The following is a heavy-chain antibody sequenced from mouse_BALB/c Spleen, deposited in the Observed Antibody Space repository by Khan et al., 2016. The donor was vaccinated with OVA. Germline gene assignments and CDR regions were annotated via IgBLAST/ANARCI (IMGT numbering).Heavy chain of an antibody. D-gene: IGHD1-2*01. CDR3: ARIPTFITAALDY. CDR2: ITNGGGNT. CDR1: GFTFSSNT. V-gene: IGHV5-12-2*01. J-gene: IGHJ4*01. Sequence: EVELVESGGGLVQPGGSLKLSCAASGFTFSSNTMSWVRQTPEKRLEWVAYITNGGGNTYYPDTVKGRFTISRDNAKNTLYLQMSSLKSEDTAMDYCARIPTFITAALDYWGQGTSVTVSS.